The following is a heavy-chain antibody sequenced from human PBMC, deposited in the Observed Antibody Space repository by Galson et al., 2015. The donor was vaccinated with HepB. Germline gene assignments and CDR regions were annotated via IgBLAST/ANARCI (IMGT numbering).Heavy chain of an antibody. Sequence: SLRLSCAASGFTFSNYAMNWVRQTPGKGPEWVASISSRRTYIYYADSIKGRFTISRDNSKNSLFLQMDSLTAEDTAFYYCARVFVGNSGYFDDCGQGTQVTVSA. D-gene: IGHD4-23*01. CDR2: ISSRRTYI. J-gene: IGHJ4*02. CDR1: GFTFSNYA. CDR3: ARVFVGNSGYFDD. V-gene: IGHV3-21*01.